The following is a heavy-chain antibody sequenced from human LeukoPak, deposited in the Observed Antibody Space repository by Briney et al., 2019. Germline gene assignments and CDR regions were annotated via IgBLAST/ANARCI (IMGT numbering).Heavy chain of an antibody. V-gene: IGHV1-69*13. D-gene: IGHD3-10*01. CDR2: IIPIFGTA. Sequence: GASVKVSCKASGGTFISYAISWVRQAPGQGLEWMGGIIPIFGTANYAKKLQGRVTITADESTSTAYMELSSLRSEDTAVYYCARAHHYYGSGNQYYSYYMAVWGKGTTVTVSS. CDR1: GGTFISYA. J-gene: IGHJ6*03. CDR3: ARAHHYYGSGNQYYSYYMAV.